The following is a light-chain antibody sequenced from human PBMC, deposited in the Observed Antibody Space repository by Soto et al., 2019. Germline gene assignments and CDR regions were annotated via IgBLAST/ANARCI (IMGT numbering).Light chain of an antibody. CDR1: QSISSN. CDR3: QHDNSYSEA. CDR2: DAS. J-gene: IGKJ1*01. V-gene: IGKV3-15*01. Sequence: EIVVTHSTATLSVSQGARATLSCWASQSISSNLAWYQQKPGQAPRLLIYDASTRATEVPVRFSGSGSGTEFTLTISSLQPDDFATYYCQHDNSYSEASGQGTKVDIK.